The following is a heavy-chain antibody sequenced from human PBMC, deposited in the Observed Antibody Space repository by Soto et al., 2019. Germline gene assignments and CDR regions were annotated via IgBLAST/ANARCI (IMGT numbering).Heavy chain of an antibody. J-gene: IGHJ4*02. D-gene: IGHD3-10*01. CDR3: AKDMVRGVRHRA. CDR2: MDPNSGHA. CDR1: GYTFTSYD. V-gene: IGHV1-8*01. Sequence: QVQLVQSGAEVKEPGASVKVSCKASGYTFTSYDINWVRQATGQGLEWMGWMDPNSGHAGYAQKFHGRITMTRTTSIATAYRELSRLTSEDTAVYYCAKDMVRGVRHRAGGQGTLGNVSS.